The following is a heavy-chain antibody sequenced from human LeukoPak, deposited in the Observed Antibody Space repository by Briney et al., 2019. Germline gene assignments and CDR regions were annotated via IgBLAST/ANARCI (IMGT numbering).Heavy chain of an antibody. Sequence: GGSLRLSCAASGFTFSSYAMSWVRQAPGKELVWVSRINSDGSSTSYADSVKGRFTISRDNAKNTLYLQMNSLRAEDTAVYYCARDLERYDFWSGDLGYWGQGTLVTVSS. D-gene: IGHD3-3*01. J-gene: IGHJ4*02. CDR3: ARDLERYDFWSGDLGY. CDR1: GFTFSSYA. CDR2: INSDGSST. V-gene: IGHV3-74*01.